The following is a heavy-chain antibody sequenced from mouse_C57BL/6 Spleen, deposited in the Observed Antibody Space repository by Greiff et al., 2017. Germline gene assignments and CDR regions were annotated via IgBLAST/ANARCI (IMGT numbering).Heavy chain of an antibody. D-gene: IGHD1-1*01. Sequence: QVQLQQSGAELVRPGASVKLSCKASGYTFTDYYINWVKQRPGQGLEWIARIYPGSGNTYYNEKFKGKATLTAEKSSSTAYMQLSSLTSEDSAVYFCAREYYYGSLHYYAMDYWGQGTSVTVSS. CDR1: GYTFTDYY. J-gene: IGHJ4*01. CDR3: AREYYYGSLHYYAMDY. V-gene: IGHV1-76*01. CDR2: IYPGSGNT.